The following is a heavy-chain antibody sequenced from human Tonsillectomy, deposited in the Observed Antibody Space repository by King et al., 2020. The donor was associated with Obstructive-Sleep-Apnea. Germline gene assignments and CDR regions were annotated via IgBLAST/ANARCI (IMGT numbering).Heavy chain of an antibody. Sequence: VQLVESGGGVVRPGGSLRLSCSASGFTFDDYGMSGVRQAPGKGLGWGSGINWNGGSTGDADSVKGRFTISRDNAKNSLYLQMNSLRAEDTALYHCARGDFGSGWYVDYWGQGTLVTVSS. V-gene: IGHV3-20*01. CDR2: INWNGGST. J-gene: IGHJ4*02. CDR3: ARGDFGSGWYVDY. D-gene: IGHD6-19*01. CDR1: GFTFDDYG.